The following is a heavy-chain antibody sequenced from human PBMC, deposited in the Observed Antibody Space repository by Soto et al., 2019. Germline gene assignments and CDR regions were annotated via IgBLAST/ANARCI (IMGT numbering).Heavy chain of an antibody. Sequence: SETLSLTCAVSGGSITNTNWWSWVRQPPGKGLEWIGEVSHSAGSNYSPSLKSRVSISLDKTKSYFSLRLTSVTAADTAVYYCASQYSYGHDSWGQGTLVTAPQ. J-gene: IGHJ4*02. D-gene: IGHD5-18*01. CDR1: GGSITNTNW. CDR2: VSHSAGS. CDR3: ASQYSYGHDS. V-gene: IGHV4-4*02.